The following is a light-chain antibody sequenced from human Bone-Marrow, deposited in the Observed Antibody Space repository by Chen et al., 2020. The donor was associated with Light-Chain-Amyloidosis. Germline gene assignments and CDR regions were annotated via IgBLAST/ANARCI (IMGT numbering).Light chain of an antibody. V-gene: IGLV3-25*03. J-gene: IGLJ2*01. CDR1: DLPTKY. CDR3: QSADSSGTYEVI. CDR2: RDT. Sequence: SYALPHPPSVSVSPGQTARIPCTGDDLPTKYSYWYQQKPGQAPVLVIHRDTERPSGISERFSGSSSGTTATLTISGVQAEDEAGYHCQSADSSGTYEVIFGGGTKLTVL.